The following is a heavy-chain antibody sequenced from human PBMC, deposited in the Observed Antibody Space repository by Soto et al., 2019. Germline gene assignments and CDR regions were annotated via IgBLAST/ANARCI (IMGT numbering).Heavy chain of an antibody. J-gene: IGHJ5*02. Sequence: SETLSLTCTVSGGSISSSSYYWGWIRQPPGKGLEWIGSIYYSGSTYYNPSLKSRVTISVDTSKNQFSLKLSSVTAADTAVYYCARGGWFGETTVFDPWGQGTLVTVSS. CDR3: ARGGWFGETTVFDP. CDR1: GGSISSSSYY. CDR2: IYYSGST. D-gene: IGHD3-10*01. V-gene: IGHV4-39*01.